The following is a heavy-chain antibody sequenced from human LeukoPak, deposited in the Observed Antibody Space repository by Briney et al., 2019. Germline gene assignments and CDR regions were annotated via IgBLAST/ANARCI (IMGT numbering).Heavy chain of an antibody. CDR3: ARDNSVGDNAWWFDP. J-gene: IGHJ5*02. V-gene: IGHV1-46*01. CDR2: INPTGGST. D-gene: IGHD1-26*01. Sequence: GGSLRLSCAASGFTFSSYGMHWVRQAPGQGLEWMGLINPTGGSTGYAQKFQGRVTMTRDMSTSTDYMELSSLRSEDTAIYYCARDNSVGDNAWWFDPWGQGTLVTVSS. CDR1: GFTFSSYG.